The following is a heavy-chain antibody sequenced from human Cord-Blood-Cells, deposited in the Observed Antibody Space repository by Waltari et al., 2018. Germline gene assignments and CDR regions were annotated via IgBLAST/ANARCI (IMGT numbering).Heavy chain of an antibody. D-gene: IGHD6-6*01. CDR1: GYSISSGYY. CDR2: IHHSGST. V-gene: IGHV4-38-2*02. Sequence: QVQLQESGPGLVKPSETLSLTCTVSGYSISSGYYWGWIRQPPGKGLEWIGSIHHSGSTHPTPSLKSRVTRSVDTAKNQCSLKLSSVTAADTAVYYCAREYRPSIAARKGGHDAFDIWGQGTMVTVSS. J-gene: IGHJ3*02. CDR3: AREYRPSIAARKGGHDAFDI.